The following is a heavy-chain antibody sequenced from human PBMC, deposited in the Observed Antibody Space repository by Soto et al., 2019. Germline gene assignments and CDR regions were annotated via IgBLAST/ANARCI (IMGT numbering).Heavy chain of an antibody. CDR1: GYTFTIYG. V-gene: IGHV1-18*01. J-gene: IGHJ6*02. CDR3: ARALGYSGYAGMDV. CDR2: ISPDNGNT. D-gene: IGHD5-12*01. Sequence: QVQLVQSGGEVKKPGASVKVSCKASGYTFTIYGINWVRQAPGQGLEWMGWISPDNGNTNYAQKLQGRVTMTTDTSTSTAYMELRCLRSDDTAVYYCARALGYSGYAGMDVWGQGTTVTVSS.